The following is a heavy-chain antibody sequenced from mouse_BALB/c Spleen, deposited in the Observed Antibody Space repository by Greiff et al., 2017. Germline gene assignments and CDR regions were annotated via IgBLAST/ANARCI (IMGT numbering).Heavy chain of an antibody. CDR2: ISSGGSYT. V-gene: IGHV5-9-4*01. CDR3: TRAAYYAMDY. Sequence: EVMLVESGGGLVKPGGSLKLSCAASGFTFSSYDMSWVRQSPEKRLEWVAEISSGGSYTYYPDTVTGRFTISRDNAKNTLYLEMSSLRSEDTAMYCCTRAAYYAMDYWGQGTSVTVSS. J-gene: IGHJ4*01. CDR1: GFTFSSYD.